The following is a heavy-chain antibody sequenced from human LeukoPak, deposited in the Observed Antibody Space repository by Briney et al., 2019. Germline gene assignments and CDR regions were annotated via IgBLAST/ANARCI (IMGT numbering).Heavy chain of an antibody. CDR2: INTDGSTT. CDR3: ARGGVTYDY. Sequence: GGSLRLSCAASGFTFSSYWMHWVRQAPGKGLAWVSRINTDGSTTAYADSVKGRFTISRDNAKNTLYLQVNGLRAEDTAVYYCARGGVTYDYWGQGTLVTVSS. D-gene: IGHD2-21*02. J-gene: IGHJ4*02. CDR1: GFTFSSYW. V-gene: IGHV3-74*01.